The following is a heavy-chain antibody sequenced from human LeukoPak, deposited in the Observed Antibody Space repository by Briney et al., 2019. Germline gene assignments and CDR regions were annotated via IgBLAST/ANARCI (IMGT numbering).Heavy chain of an antibody. V-gene: IGHV3-30*02. CDR3: ARALFWSGPFDY. CDR1: GFTFSSYG. D-gene: IGHD3-3*01. Sequence: GGSLRLSCAASGFTFSSYGMHWVRQAPGKGLEWVAFIRYDGSNKYYADSVKGRFTISRDNSKNTLYLQMNSLRAEDTAVYYCARALFWSGPFDYWGQGTLVTVSS. J-gene: IGHJ4*02. CDR2: IRYDGSNK.